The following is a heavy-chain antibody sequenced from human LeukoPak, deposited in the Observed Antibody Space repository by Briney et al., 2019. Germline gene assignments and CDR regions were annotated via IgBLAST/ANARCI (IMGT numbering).Heavy chain of an antibody. J-gene: IGHJ5*02. D-gene: IGHD3-10*01. CDR3: ARCELGWFDP. V-gene: IGHV4-34*01. CDR2: INHSGST. CDR1: GGSFSGYY. Sequence: SETLSLTCAVYGGSFSGYYWSWIRQPPGKGLEWIGEINHSGSTNYNPSLMSRVTISVDASKNQFSLKLSSVTAADTAVYYCARCELGWFDPWGQGTLVTVSS.